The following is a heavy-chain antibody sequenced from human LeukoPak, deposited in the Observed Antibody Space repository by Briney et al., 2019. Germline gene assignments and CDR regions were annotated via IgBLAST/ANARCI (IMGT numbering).Heavy chain of an antibody. CDR3: ARDSSGDYESDY. CDR2: ISAYNGNT. Sequence: ASVKVSCKASEYTFTDYAINWVRQAPGQGLEWMGWISAYNGNTNYAQKLQGRVTMTTDTSTSTAYMELRSLRSDDTAVYYCARDSSGDYESDYWGQGTLVTVSS. V-gene: IGHV1-18*01. J-gene: IGHJ4*02. D-gene: IGHD4-17*01. CDR1: EYTFTDYA.